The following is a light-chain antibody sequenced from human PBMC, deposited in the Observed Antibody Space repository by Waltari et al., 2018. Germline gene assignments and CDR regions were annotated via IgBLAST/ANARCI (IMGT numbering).Light chain of an antibody. J-gene: IGKJ4*01. CDR1: QGILDGSNNRNS. V-gene: IGKV4-1*01. CDR2: WAS. CDR3: QQYYRVPLT. Sequence: DIVMTQSPDSLAVSLGEGATINCKSSQGILDGSNNRNSLAWYQQKPGQSPNLLIYWASTRESGVPDRFSGSGSGTDFSLTISSLQAEDVAVYYCQQYYRVPLTFGGGTKIEIK.